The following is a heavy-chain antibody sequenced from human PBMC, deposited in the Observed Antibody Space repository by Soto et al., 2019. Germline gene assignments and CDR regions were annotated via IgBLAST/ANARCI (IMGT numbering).Heavy chain of an antibody. CDR2: IWSDGNNK. J-gene: IGHJ6*02. V-gene: IGHV3-33*01. CDR3: ARGRPAAGTSSYYAIDV. CDR1: AFTFSSYA. Sequence: GGSLRLSCAASAFTFSSYAMHWVRQAPGKGLEWVAVIWSDGNNKYYADSVKGRFTISRDNSKNMLYLQMNSLRLEDTALYYCARGRPAAGTSSYYAIDVWGQGTTVTLSS. D-gene: IGHD6-13*01.